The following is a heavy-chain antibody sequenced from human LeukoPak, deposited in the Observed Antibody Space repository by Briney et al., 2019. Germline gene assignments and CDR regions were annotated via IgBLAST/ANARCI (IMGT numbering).Heavy chain of an antibody. Sequence: GGSLRLSCAASGFTFSNAWMSWVRQAPGKGLEWVSVIYSGGSTYYADSVKGRFTISRDNSKNTLYLQMNSLRAEDTAVYYCASHYDSSGRSHYYFDYWGQGTLVTVSS. V-gene: IGHV3-53*01. CDR2: IYSGGST. J-gene: IGHJ4*02. CDR1: GFTFSNAW. D-gene: IGHD3-22*01. CDR3: ASHYDSSGRSHYYFDY.